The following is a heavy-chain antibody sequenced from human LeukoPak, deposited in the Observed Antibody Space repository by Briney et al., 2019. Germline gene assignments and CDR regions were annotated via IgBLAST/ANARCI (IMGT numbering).Heavy chain of an antibody. CDR3: TRAGGYDNYLDC. CDR1: RFIFGDYG. V-gene: IGHV3-49*04. Sequence: GRSLRLSCTISRFIFGDYGFNWVRQAPGKGLEWVGFIRRKAHDWTPQYAASVQGRFTISRDDSKSVAYLQMNTLKTEDTGIYYCTRAGGYDNYLDCWGQGTLVTVSS. D-gene: IGHD5-12*01. CDR2: IRRKAHDWTP. J-gene: IGHJ4*02.